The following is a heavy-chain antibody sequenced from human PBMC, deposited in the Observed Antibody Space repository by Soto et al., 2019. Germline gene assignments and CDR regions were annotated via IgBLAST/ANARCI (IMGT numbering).Heavy chain of an antibody. V-gene: IGHV3-30*18. Sequence: GGSLRLSCAASGFTFSSYGMHWVRQAPGKGLEWVAVISYDGSNKYYADSVKGRFTISRDNSKNTLYLQMNSLRAEDTAVYYCAKTDFVVVTAIPYYYYGMDVWGQGTMVTVSS. CDR2: ISYDGSNK. J-gene: IGHJ6*02. CDR3: AKTDFVVVTAIPYYYYGMDV. D-gene: IGHD2-21*02. CDR1: GFTFSSYG.